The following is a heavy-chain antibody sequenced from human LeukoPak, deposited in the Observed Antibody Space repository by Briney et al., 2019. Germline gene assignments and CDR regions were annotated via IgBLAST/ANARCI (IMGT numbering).Heavy chain of an antibody. CDR1: GYTFTSYA. D-gene: IGHD1-26*01. Sequence: ASVKVSCKASGYTFTSYAMNWVRQAPGQGLEWMGWINTNTGNPTYAQGFTGRFVFSLDTSVSTAYLQISSLKAEDTAVYYCARSGELLSWVPNDAFDIWGQGTMVTVSS. V-gene: IGHV7-4-1*02. CDR3: ARSGELLSWVPNDAFDI. J-gene: IGHJ3*02. CDR2: INTNTGNP.